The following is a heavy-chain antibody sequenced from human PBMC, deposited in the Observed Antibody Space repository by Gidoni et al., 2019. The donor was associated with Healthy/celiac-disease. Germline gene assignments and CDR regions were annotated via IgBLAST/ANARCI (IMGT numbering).Heavy chain of an antibody. J-gene: IGHJ3*02. CDR3: ARPRRWLQLGAFDI. CDR1: GGSFSGYY. V-gene: IGHV4-34*01. D-gene: IGHD5-12*01. Sequence: QVQLQQWGAGLLKPSETLSLTCAVYGGSFSGYYWSWIRQPPGKGLEWIGEINHSGSTNYNPSLKSRVTISVDTSKNQFSLKLSSVTAADTAVYYCARPRRWLQLGAFDIWGQGTMVTVSS. CDR2: INHSGST.